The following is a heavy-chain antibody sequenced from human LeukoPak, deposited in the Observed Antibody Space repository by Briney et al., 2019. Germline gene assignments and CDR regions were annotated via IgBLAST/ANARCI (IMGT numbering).Heavy chain of an antibody. J-gene: IGHJ4*02. CDR3: ARDGPNSSGGNCYSGTLDY. CDR2: IWNDGSNE. CDR1: GFIFSSYG. Sequence: GRSLRLSCAASGFIFSSYGMHWVRQAPGKGLEWVALIWNDGSNEHYADSVKGRFTISRDNSKNTLYLQMNSLTAEDTAVYYCARDGPNSSGGNCYSGTLDYWGQGTLVTVSS. V-gene: IGHV3-33*01. D-gene: IGHD2-15*01.